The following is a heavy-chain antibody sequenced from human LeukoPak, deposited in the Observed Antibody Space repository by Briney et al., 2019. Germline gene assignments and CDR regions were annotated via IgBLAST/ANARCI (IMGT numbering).Heavy chain of an antibody. Sequence: GGSLRLSCAASGFTVSSNYMSWVRQAPGKGLEWVSVIYSGGSTYYADSVKGRFTISRDNSKNTLYLQMNSLRAEDTAVYYCARDSGDSSGYYSNFDYWGQGTLVTVSS. CDR1: GFTVSSNY. V-gene: IGHV3-66*01. CDR2: IYSGGST. D-gene: IGHD3-22*01. J-gene: IGHJ4*02. CDR3: ARDSGDSSGYYSNFDY.